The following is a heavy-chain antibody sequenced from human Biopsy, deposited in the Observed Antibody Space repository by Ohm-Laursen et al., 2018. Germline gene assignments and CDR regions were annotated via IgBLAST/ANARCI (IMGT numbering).Heavy chain of an antibody. D-gene: IGHD2-21*02. Sequence: SDTLSLTCSVSGSSIRTFDYYWGWVRQPPGKGLEWIGSIFYRGSTHYKPSLKSRVNISVDTSKNQFSLKLNSVTAADTAVYYCVKVSVTAYTLPRWFFDLWGRGTLVTVSS. CDR1: GSSIRTFDYY. V-gene: IGHV4-39*07. CDR3: VKVSVTAYTLPRWFFDL. J-gene: IGHJ2*01. CDR2: IFYRGST.